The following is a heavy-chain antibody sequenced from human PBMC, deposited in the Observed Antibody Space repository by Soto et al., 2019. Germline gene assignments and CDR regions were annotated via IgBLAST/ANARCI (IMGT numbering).Heavy chain of an antibody. CDR1: GFTFSPYA. D-gene: IGHD6-19*01. Sequence: QVQLVEPGGGVVQPGRSLRLSCAASGFTFSPYAMHWVRQAPGKGLEWVAVISFDESTKYYADSVKGRFTISRDNSKNTLYLQMNSLRAEDTAVYYCARVGRSSGWYYYFDYWGQGTLVTVSS. CDR2: ISFDESTK. CDR3: ARVGRSSGWYYYFDY. V-gene: IGHV3-30-3*01. J-gene: IGHJ4*02.